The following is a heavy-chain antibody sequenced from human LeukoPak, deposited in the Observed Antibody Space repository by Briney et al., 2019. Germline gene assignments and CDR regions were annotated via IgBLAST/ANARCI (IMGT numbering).Heavy chain of an antibody. Sequence: ASVKVSCKASGYTFTGYYMHWVRQAPGQGLEWMGWINPNSGGTNYAQKFQGRVTMTRDTSISTAYMELSSLRAEDTAVYYCAREAVLLWFGELPRPSDAFDIWGQGTMVTVSS. D-gene: IGHD3-10*01. CDR3: AREAVLLWFGELPRPSDAFDI. V-gene: IGHV1-2*02. CDR1: GYTFTGYY. J-gene: IGHJ3*02. CDR2: INPNSGGT.